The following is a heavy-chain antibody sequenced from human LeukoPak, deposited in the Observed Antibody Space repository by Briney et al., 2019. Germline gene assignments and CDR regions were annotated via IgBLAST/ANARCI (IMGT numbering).Heavy chain of an antibody. V-gene: IGHV3-23*01. CDR1: GFTFSNYA. CDR3: ARDLDY. Sequence: GGSLRLSCAASGFTFSNYALSWVRQAPGKGLEWVSGISASGGSTYYADSVKGRFTISRDNSKNTLYLQINSLRAEDTAVYYCARDLDYWGQGTLVTVSS. J-gene: IGHJ4*02. CDR2: ISASGGST.